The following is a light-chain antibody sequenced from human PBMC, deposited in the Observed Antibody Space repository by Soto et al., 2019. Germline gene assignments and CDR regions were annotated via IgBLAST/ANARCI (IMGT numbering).Light chain of an antibody. V-gene: IGKV3-20*01. J-gene: IGKJ3*01. CDR1: QTVSSSY. CDR2: GAS. Sequence: EIVLTQSPGTLSLSAGERLTLSCRASQTVSSSYLAWYQQKPGQAPRLLVYGASSRATGIPDRFSGSGSGTDFTLTISRLEPEDFAVYYCQQYGSSPFTFGPGTKVDIK. CDR3: QQYGSSPFT.